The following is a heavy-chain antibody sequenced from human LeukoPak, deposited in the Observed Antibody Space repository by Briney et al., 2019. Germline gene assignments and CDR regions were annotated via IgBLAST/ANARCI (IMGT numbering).Heavy chain of an antibody. CDR2: INHSGST. CDR1: GGSFSGYY. CDR3: ARMPLGYCSSTSCYASYFDY. Sequence: SETLSLTCAVYGGSFSGYYWSWIRQPPGKGLEWIGEINHSGSTNYNPSLKSRVTISVDTSKNQFSLKLSSVTAADTAVYYCARMPLGYCSSTSCYASYFDYWGQGTLVTVSS. J-gene: IGHJ4*02. V-gene: IGHV4-34*01. D-gene: IGHD2-2*01.